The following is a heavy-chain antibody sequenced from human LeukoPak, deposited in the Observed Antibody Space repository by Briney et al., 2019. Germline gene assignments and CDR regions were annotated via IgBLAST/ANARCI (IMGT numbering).Heavy chain of an antibody. D-gene: IGHD1-26*01. V-gene: IGHV4-4*09. CDR1: GASISHYY. CDR2: IHSSGGS. J-gene: IGHJ4*02. Sequence: PSETLSLTCTVSGASISHYYWSWIRQTPEKGLEWMGHIHSSGGSSYYPSLKSRLTLSIDTSRNQLSLKLPSVTAADTAVYFCARLRSYHDFWGQGALVTVSS. CDR3: ARLRSYHDF.